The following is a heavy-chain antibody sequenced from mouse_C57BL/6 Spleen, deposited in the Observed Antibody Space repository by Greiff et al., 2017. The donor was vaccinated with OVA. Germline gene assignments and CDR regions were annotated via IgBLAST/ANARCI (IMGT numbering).Heavy chain of an antibody. Sequence: DVHLVESGGGLVKPGGSLKLSCAASGFPFSDYGMHWVRQAPEKGLELVVYISSGSSYIYYADKVKGRFTFSIDNAKNTLFLQLTSLRSLDPAMYYFACSPYVYDEGLFAYWGQGTLVTVSA. V-gene: IGHV5-17*01. D-gene: IGHD2-2*01. J-gene: IGHJ3*01. CDR2: ISSGSSYI. CDR3: ACSPYVYDEGLFAY. CDR1: GFPFSDYG.